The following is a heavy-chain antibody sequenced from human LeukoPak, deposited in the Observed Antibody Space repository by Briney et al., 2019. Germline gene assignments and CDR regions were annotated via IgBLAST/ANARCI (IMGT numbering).Heavy chain of an antibody. CDR3: ARGCGGDCYSVSAFDI. Sequence: SETLSLTCTVSGGSIGIYYWNWIRQPAGKGLEWIGRIFTSGIANYNPSLKSRVTMSVDTSKNQFSLNLSSVTAADTAVYYCARGCGGDCYSVSAFDIWGQGTMVTVSS. CDR2: IFTSGIA. CDR1: GGSIGIYY. V-gene: IGHV4-4*07. J-gene: IGHJ3*02. D-gene: IGHD2-21*02.